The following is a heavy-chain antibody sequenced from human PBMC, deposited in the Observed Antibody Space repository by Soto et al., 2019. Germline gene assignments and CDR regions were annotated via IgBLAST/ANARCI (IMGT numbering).Heavy chain of an antibody. CDR2: MNSDGSTT. J-gene: IGHJ4*02. Sequence: PGGSLRLSCAASGFTFGNYRMHWVRQAPGKGLEWVSRMNSDGSTTNYADSVKGRFTVSRDNAKNTLYLQMNSLRAEDTAVYYCATAEVDYWGPGTLVTVSS. V-gene: IGHV3-74*01. CDR1: GFTFGNYR. CDR3: ATAEVDY.